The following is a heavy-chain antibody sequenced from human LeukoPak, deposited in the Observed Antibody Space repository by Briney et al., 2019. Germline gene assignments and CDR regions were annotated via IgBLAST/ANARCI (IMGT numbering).Heavy chain of an antibody. CDR2: IYYSGST. Sequence: PSETLSLTCTVSGGSISSYYWSWIRQPPGKGLEWIGYIYYSGSTNYNPSLKSRVTISVDTSKNQFSLKLSSVTAADTAVYYCARGRIVVVPAAMLRYYYYGMDVWGQGTTVTVSS. CDR3: ARGRIVVVPAAMLRYYYYGMDV. V-gene: IGHV4-59*12. J-gene: IGHJ6*02. CDR1: GGSISSYY. D-gene: IGHD2-2*01.